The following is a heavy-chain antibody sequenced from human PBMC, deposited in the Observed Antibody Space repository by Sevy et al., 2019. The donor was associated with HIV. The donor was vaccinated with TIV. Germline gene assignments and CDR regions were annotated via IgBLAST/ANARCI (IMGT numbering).Heavy chain of an antibody. V-gene: IGHV3-30*18. CDR3: AKEGITSGPRLLWFAELLYQFDF. Sequence: GGCLRLSCAASGFNFSSHGMHWVRQAPGKGLEWVAVISYDGSQKYYADSIKERFTISRDNSKNTLSLQMNILKREDTALYYCAKEGITSGPRLLWFAELLYQFDFWGQGTLVTVSS. CDR1: GFNFSSHG. CDR2: ISYDGSQK. J-gene: IGHJ4*02. D-gene: IGHD3-10*01.